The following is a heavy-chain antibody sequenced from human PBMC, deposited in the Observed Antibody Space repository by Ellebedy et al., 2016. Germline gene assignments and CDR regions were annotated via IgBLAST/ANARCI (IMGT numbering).Heavy chain of an antibody. Sequence: GESLKISCVASGFTFSDYYMTWIRQAPGKGLEWISYISSSGSVIFYADSVKGRFTISRDNAKNSLYLQMNSLRVDDTAVYYCARALAYGDYYFDYWGQGTLATVSS. CDR3: ARALAYGDYYFDY. D-gene: IGHD4-17*01. V-gene: IGHV3-11*01. J-gene: IGHJ4*02. CDR2: ISSSGSVI. CDR1: GFTFSDYY.